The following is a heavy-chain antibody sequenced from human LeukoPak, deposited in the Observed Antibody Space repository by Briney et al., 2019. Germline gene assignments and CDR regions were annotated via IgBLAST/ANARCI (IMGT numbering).Heavy chain of an antibody. V-gene: IGHV3-33*03. CDR2: IWYDGSKK. CDR3: ARKDYDTSGYFDLDY. Sequence: GGTLRLSCAASGFTFNIYGMHWVRQAPGKGLEWVAFIWYDGSKKYYADSVKGRFTISRDNAKNTLYLQMNSLRVDDTAVYYCARKDYDTSGYFDLDYWGQGTLVTVSS. D-gene: IGHD3-22*01. J-gene: IGHJ4*02. CDR1: GFTFNIYG.